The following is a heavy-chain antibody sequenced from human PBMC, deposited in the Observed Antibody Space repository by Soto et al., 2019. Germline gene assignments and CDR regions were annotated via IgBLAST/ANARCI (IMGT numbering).Heavy chain of an antibody. Sequence: GGSLRLSCAASGFTFSSYGMHWVRQAPGKGLEWVAVISYDGSNKYYADSVKGRFTISRDNSKNTLYLQMNSLRAEDTAVYYCAKDPHGYNPLMIYYFDYWGQGTLVTVSS. CDR2: ISYDGSNK. D-gene: IGHD5-12*01. J-gene: IGHJ4*02. CDR3: AKDPHGYNPLMIYYFDY. V-gene: IGHV3-30*18. CDR1: GFTFSSYG.